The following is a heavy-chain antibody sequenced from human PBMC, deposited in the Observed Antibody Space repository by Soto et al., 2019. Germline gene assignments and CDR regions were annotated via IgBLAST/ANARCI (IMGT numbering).Heavy chain of an antibody. Sequence: EVQLVESGGGLVQPGRSLRLSCAASGFTFDDYAMHWVRQAPGKGLEWVSGSNWNSGSIGYADSVKGRFTVSRDNAKNSLYLQMNSLRAEDTAVYYCAKDKRGMITCGGISVSWGQGTLVTVSS. CDR3: AKDKRGMITCGGISVS. V-gene: IGHV3-9*01. D-gene: IGHD3-16*02. CDR1: GFTFDDYA. J-gene: IGHJ5*02. CDR2: SNWNSGSI.